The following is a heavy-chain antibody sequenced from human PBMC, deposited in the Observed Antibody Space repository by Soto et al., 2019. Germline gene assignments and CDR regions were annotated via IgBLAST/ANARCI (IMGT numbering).Heavy chain of an antibody. CDR3: ARVGGMAVAGLSAYYNYWKT. CDR1: GFTFSSYW. J-gene: IGHJ5*02. Sequence: GGSLRLSCAASGFTFSSYWMSWVRQAPGKGLEWVANIKQDGSEKYYVDSVKGRFTISRDNAKNSLYLQMNSLRAEDTAVYYCARVGGMAVAGLSAYYNYWKTWGQGTLVTVSS. CDR2: IKQDGSEK. D-gene: IGHD6-19*01. V-gene: IGHV3-7*05.